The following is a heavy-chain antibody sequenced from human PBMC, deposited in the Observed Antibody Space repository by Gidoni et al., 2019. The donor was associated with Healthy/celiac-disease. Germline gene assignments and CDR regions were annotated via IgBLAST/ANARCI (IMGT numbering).Heavy chain of an antibody. CDR3: AQAVYSSSWFSISYYYYYGMDV. CDR1: GFTFSSYG. V-gene: IGHV3-30*18. Sequence: QVQLVESGGGVVQPGRSLRLSCAASGFTFSSYGMHWVRQAPGKGLEWVAVISYDGSNKYYADPVKGRFTISIDNSKNTLYLQINSLRAEDTAVYYCAQAVYSSSWFSISYYYYYGMDVWGQGTTVTVSS. D-gene: IGHD6-13*01. CDR2: ISYDGSNK. J-gene: IGHJ6*02.